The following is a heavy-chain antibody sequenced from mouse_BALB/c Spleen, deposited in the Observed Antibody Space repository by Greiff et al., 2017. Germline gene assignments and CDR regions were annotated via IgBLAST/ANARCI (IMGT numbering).Heavy chain of an antibody. J-gene: IGHJ3*01. CDR3: ATGSEGAY. CDR2: IYPGEGDT. CDR1: GYAFSSYW. V-gene: IGHV1-80*01. Sequence: QVQLQQSGAELVRPGSSVKISCKASGYAFSSYWMNWVKQRPGQGLEWIGQIYPGEGDTNYNGKFKGKATLTADKSSSTAYMQLSSLTSEDSAVYFCATGSEGAYWGQGTLVTVSA.